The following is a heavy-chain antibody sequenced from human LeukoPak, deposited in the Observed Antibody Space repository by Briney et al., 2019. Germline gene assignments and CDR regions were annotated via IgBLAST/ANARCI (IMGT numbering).Heavy chain of an antibody. J-gene: IGHJ4*02. CDR3: AGYYYGSGSYHNHPNFDY. CDR2: INHSGST. V-gene: IGHV4-34*01. D-gene: IGHD3-10*01. Sequence: SETLSLTCAVYGGSFSSYYWSWIRQPPGKGLEWIGEINHSGSTTYNPSLKSRVATSIDTSKNQFSLKLKSMSAADTAVYYCAGYYYGSGSYHNHPNFDYWGQGTLVTVSS. CDR1: GGSFSSYY.